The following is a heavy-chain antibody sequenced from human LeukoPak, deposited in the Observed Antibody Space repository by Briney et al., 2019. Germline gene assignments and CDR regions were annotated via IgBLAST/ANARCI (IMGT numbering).Heavy chain of an antibody. Sequence: SETLSLTCTVSGVSISSGSYYWSWLRQPAGKGLEWIGRIYTSGSTNYNPALKSLATLSVDTSNKLFSLKLSSVTAADTAVYYCARQCSSNWYAVRGWFVPWGQGNLVTASS. CDR1: GVSISSGSYY. V-gene: IGHV4-61*02. CDR2: IYTSGST. J-gene: IGHJ5*02. D-gene: IGHD6-13*01. CDR3: ARQCSSNWYAVRGWFVP.